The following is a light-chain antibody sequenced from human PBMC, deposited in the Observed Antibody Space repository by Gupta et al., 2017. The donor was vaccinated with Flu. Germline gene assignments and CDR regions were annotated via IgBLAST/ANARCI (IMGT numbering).Light chain of an antibody. CDR3: AAWDDSLNAWV. CDR2: SNS. J-gene: IGLJ3*02. V-gene: IGLV1-44*01. CDR1: SSNIGSTT. Sequence: QSVLTQPPSASGTPGQWFTISCSGSSSNIGSTTVNWYQQLPGTAPKLLMYSNSQRPSGVPDRFSGSKSGTAASLAISGLQPEDEADYYCAAWDDSLNAWVFGGGTKRTVL.